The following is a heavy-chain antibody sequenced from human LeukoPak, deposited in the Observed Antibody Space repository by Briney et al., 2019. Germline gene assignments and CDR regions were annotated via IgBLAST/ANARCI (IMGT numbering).Heavy chain of an antibody. CDR2: ISSSSSYI. D-gene: IGHD5-24*01. J-gene: IGHJ6*03. CDR1: GFTFSSYS. V-gene: IGHV3-21*01. CDR3: ARVTREMATIYYYYYMDV. Sequence: PGGSLRLSCAASGFTFSSYSMNWVRQAPGKGLEWVSSISSSSSYIYYADSVKGRFTISRDNAKNSLYLQMNSLRAEDTAVYYCARVTREMATIYYYYYMDVWGKRTTVTVSS.